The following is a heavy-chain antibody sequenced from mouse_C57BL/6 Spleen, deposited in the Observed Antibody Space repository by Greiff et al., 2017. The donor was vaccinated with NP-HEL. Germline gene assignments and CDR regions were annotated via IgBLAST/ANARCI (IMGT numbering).Heavy chain of an antibody. V-gene: IGHV5-17*01. J-gene: IGHJ1*03. Sequence: EVNLVESGGGLVKPGGSLKLSCAASGFTFSDYGMHWVRQAPEKGLEWVAYISSGSSTIYYADTVKGRFTITRDNAKNTLFLQKTSLRSEDTAMYYCGSTGTGEYFDVWGTGTTVTVSS. CDR3: GSTGTGEYFDV. D-gene: IGHD4-1*01. CDR2: ISSGSSTI. CDR1: GFTFSDYG.